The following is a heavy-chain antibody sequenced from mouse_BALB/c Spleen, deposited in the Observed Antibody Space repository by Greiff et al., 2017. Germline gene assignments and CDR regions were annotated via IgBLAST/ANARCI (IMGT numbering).Heavy chain of an antibody. CDR2: INSNGGST. V-gene: IGHV5-6-3*01. CDR3: ARNYPDW. Sequence: EVMLVESGGGLVQPGGSLKLSCAASGFTFSSYGMSWVRQTPDKRLELVATINSNGGSTYYPDSVKGRFTISRDNAKNTLYLQMSSLKSEDTAMYYGARNYPDWGGQGTTLTVSS. D-gene: IGHD2-1*01. CDR1: GFTFSSYG. J-gene: IGHJ2*01.